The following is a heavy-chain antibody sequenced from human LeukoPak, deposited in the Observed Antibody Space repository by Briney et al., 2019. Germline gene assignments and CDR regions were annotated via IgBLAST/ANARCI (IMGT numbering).Heavy chain of an antibody. D-gene: IGHD3-3*01. CDR2: ISDSGGST. V-gene: IGHV3-23*01. CDR1: GFTFSSYA. Sequence: GGSLRLSCAASGFTFSSYAMGWVRQAPGKGLEWVSAISDSGGSTYYADSVKGRFTISRDNSKTTLYLQMNSLRAEDTAVYYCAKGVPYYDFWSGYYTRWFDRWGQGSLVSVSS. CDR3: AKGVPYYDFWSGYYTRWFDR. J-gene: IGHJ5*02.